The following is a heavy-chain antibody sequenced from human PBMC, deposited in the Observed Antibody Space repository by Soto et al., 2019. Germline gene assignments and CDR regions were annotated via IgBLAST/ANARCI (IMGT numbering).Heavy chain of an antibody. V-gene: IGHV3-23*01. D-gene: IGHD3-22*01. CDR2: ISGSGGST. CDR1: GFTFSSYA. J-gene: IGHJ5*02. Sequence: QPGGSLRLSCAASGFTFSSYAMSWVRQAPGKGLEWVSAISGSGGSTYYADSVKGRFTISRDNSKNTLYLQMNSLRAEDTAVYYCAKDKAVVVIARFRWFDPWGQGTLVTVSS. CDR3: AKDKAVVVIARFRWFDP.